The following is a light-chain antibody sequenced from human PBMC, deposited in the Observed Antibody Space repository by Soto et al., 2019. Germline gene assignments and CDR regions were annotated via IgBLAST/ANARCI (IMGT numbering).Light chain of an antibody. Sequence: DIQMTQSPSSLSASVGDRVTITCQASQDISNYLNWYQQKPGKAPKLLIYAASTLQSGVPSRFSGSGSGTDFTLTISCLQSEDFATYYCQQYNSYSPWTFGQGTKVDI. V-gene: IGKV1-16*01. CDR3: QQYNSYSPWT. J-gene: IGKJ1*01. CDR2: AAS. CDR1: QDISNY.